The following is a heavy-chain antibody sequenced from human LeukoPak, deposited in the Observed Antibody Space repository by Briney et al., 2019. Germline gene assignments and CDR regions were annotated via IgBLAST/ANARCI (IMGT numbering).Heavy chain of an antibody. CDR3: ANNRPYYDSSGYPDC. D-gene: IGHD3-22*01. CDR1: GFTFRSHA. CDR2: IYENGGTT. Sequence: GGSLRLSCVGSGFTFRSHAMSWVRQAPEKGLEFVSGIYENGGTTYYADSVKGRFTISRDNSKNTLYLQMNSLRAEDTAVYYCANNRPYYDSSGYPDCWGQGTLVTVSS. J-gene: IGHJ4*02. V-gene: IGHV3-23*01.